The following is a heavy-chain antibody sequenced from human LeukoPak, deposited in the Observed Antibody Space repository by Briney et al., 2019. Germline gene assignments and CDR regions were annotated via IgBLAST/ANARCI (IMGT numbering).Heavy chain of an antibody. D-gene: IGHD3-10*01. Sequence: GGSLRLSCAASGFTFSSYSMNWVRQAPGKGLEWVSSISSSSSYIYYADSVKGRFTISRDNAKNSLYLQMNSLRAEDTAVYYCARDKGVTMVRGVNPPGFDPWGQGTLVTVSS. V-gene: IGHV3-21*01. CDR1: GFTFSSYS. CDR2: ISSSSSYI. CDR3: ARDKGVTMVRGVNPPGFDP. J-gene: IGHJ5*02.